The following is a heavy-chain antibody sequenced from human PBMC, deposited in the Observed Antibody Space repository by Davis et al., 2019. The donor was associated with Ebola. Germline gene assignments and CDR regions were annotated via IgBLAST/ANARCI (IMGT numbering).Heavy chain of an antibody. Sequence: SETLSLTCTVSGGSISSSSYYWGWIRQPPGKGLEWIGSIYYSGSTYYNPSLKSRVSISVDTSQNHFSLKLSSVTAADTAVYYCARSGYNYGLDFYYGMDVWGQGTTVTVSS. CDR3: ARSGYNYGLDFYYGMDV. J-gene: IGHJ6*02. CDR2: IYYSGST. CDR1: GGSISSSSYY. D-gene: IGHD5-18*01. V-gene: IGHV4-39*07.